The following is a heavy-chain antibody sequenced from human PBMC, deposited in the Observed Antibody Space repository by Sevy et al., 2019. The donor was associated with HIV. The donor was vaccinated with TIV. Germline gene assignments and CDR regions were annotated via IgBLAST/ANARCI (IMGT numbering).Heavy chain of an antibody. J-gene: IGHJ6*02. D-gene: IGHD6-13*01. CDR1: GFTFSSYG. V-gene: IGHV3-30*18. CDR2: ISYDGSNK. Sequence: GGSLRLSCAASGFTFSSYGMHWVRQAPGKGLEWVAVISYDGSNKYYADSVKGRFTISRDNSKNTLYLQMNSLRAEVTAVYYCAKDGSSSYGMDVWGQGTTVTVSS. CDR3: AKDGSSSYGMDV.